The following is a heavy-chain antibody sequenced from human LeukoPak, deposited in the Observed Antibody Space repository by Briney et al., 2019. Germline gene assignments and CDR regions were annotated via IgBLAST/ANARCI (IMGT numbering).Heavy chain of an antibody. J-gene: IGHJ4*02. Sequence: PGGSLRLSCAASGFTFSSYAMHWVRQAPGKGLEWVAVISYDGSNKYYADSVKGRFTISRDNSKNTLYLQMNSLRAEDTAAYYCARDQATYCGGDCYSGLDYWGQGTLVTVSS. D-gene: IGHD2-21*02. V-gene: IGHV3-30-3*01. CDR1: GFTFSSYA. CDR2: ISYDGSNK. CDR3: ARDQATYCGGDCYSGLDY.